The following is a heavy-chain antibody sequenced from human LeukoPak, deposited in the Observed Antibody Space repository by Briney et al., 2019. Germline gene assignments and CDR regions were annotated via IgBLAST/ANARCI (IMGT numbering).Heavy chain of an antibody. D-gene: IGHD6-19*01. CDR2: TSWNGGSI. Sequence: PGRSLRLSCAASGFTFDDYAMHWVRHAPGKGLEWVSGTSWNGGSIGYADSVKGRFTISRDNAKNSLYLQMNSLRAEDTALYYCAKNKGSSGWYQTWYFDLWGRGTLVTVSS. CDR1: GFTFDDYA. J-gene: IGHJ2*01. V-gene: IGHV3-9*01. CDR3: AKNKGSSGWYQTWYFDL.